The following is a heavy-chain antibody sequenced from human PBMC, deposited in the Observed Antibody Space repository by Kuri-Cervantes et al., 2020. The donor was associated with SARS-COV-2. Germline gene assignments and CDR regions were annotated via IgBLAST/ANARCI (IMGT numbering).Heavy chain of an antibody. D-gene: IGHD6-6*01. CDR3: ARGGRRYSSSQNKHNWFDP. V-gene: IGHV1-2*02. CDR1: GYTFTGYY. CDR2: INPNSGGT. J-gene: IGHJ5*02. Sequence: ASVTVSCKASGYTFTGYYMHWVRQAPGQGLEWMGWINPNSGGTNYAQKFQGRVTMTRDTSISTAYMELSRLRSDDTAVYYCARGGRRYSSSQNKHNWFDPWGQGTLVTVSS.